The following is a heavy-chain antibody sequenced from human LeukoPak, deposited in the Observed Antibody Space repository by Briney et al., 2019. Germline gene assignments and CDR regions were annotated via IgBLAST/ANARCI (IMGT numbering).Heavy chain of an antibody. J-gene: IGHJ3*02. V-gene: IGHV4-59*12. CDR2: MYYTGTT. CDR3: ARGSSIVVVTAIRSAAFDI. CDR1: GGSIDDYY. D-gene: IGHD2-21*02. Sequence: SETLSLTCTVSGGSIDDYYWSWIRQAPGKGLEWLGYMYYTGTTTYNPSLKSRVTMSVDTSKNQFSLKLSSVTAADTAVYYCARGSSIVVVTAIRSAAFDIWGQGTMVTVPS.